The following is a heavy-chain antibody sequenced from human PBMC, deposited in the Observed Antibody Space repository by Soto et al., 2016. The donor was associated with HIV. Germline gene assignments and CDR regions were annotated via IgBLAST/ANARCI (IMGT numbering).Heavy chain of an antibody. CDR2: IKPNTGGT. CDR3: ARVPNYGSGSLLMPQFDP. Sequence: QDHLVQSGAEVKKPGASVRVSCKASGFSFTGDFIHWIRQAPGQGLEWMGWIKPNTGGTKYAQKFQGRVTLTRDTSISTAYMELRNLRSDDTAVYYCARVPNYGSGSLLMPQFDPWGQGTLVTVSS. V-gene: IGHV1-2*02. CDR1: GFSFTGDF. D-gene: IGHD3-10*01. J-gene: IGHJ5*02.